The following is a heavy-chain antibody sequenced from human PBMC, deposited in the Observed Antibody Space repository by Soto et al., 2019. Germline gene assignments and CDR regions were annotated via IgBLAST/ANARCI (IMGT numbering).Heavy chain of an antibody. CDR1: GGSISSGGYY. J-gene: IGHJ4*02. Sequence: SETLSLTCTVSGGSISSGGYYWSWIRQHPGKGPEWIGYIYYSGSTYYNPSLKSRVTISVDTSKNQFSLKLSSVTAADTAVYYCARITHPQFLDYWGQGTLVTVSS. CDR3: ARITHPQFLDY. CDR2: IYYSGST. V-gene: IGHV4-31*03.